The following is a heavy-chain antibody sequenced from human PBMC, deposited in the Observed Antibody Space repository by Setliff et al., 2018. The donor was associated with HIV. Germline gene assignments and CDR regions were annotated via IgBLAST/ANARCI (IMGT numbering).Heavy chain of an antibody. CDR2: ISRSSTFI. CDR1: GFSFSSYT. CDR3: AREPMGGITMIVHSPYYNGMDV. V-gene: IGHV3-21*01. D-gene: IGHD3-22*01. Sequence: GESLKISCAASGFSFSSYTMNCVRQAPGKGLEWVSPISRSSTFIHYGDSVKGRFTISRDDAKNSLYLQMNSLRAEDTAVYYCAREPMGGITMIVHSPYYNGMDVWGQGTTVTVSS. J-gene: IGHJ6*02.